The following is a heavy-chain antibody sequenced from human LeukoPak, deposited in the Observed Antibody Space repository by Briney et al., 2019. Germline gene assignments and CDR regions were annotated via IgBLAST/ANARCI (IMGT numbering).Heavy chain of an antibody. V-gene: IGHV3-21*01. J-gene: IGHJ2*01. Sequence: GGSLRLSCAASGFTFSSYSMNWVRQAPGKGLEWVSSISSSSSYIYYADSVKGRFTISRDNAKNSLYLQMNSLRAEDTAVYYCATLLWYGGLLALWGRGTLVTVSS. CDR2: ISSSSSYI. CDR1: GFTFSSYS. CDR3: ATLLWYGGLLAL. D-gene: IGHD3-10*01.